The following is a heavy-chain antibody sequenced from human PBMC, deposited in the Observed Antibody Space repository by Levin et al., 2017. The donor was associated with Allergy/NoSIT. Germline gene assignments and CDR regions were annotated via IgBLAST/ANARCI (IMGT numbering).Heavy chain of an antibody. J-gene: IGHJ5*02. D-gene: IGHD6-6*01. CDR3: AREVAARPHNWFDP. CDR1: GYTFTSYA. V-gene: IGHV1-3*01. Sequence: WASVKVSCKASGYTFTSYAMHWVRQAPGQRLEWMGWINAGNGNTKYSQKFQGRVTITRDTSASTAYMELSSLRSEDTAVYYCAREVAARPHNWFDPWGQGTLVTVSS. CDR2: INAGNGNT.